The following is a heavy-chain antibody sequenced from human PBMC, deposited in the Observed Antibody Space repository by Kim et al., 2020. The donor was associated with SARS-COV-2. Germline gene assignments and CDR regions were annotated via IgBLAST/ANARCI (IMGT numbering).Heavy chain of an antibody. CDR3: ARGQWVVRCCDY. J-gene: IGHJ4*02. V-gene: IGHV4-39*07. Sequence: YDPYLKSQVTISVDTSKHQFSLERSSVTAADTAVYYCARGQWVVRCCDYWGQGTLVTVSS. D-gene: IGHD6-19*01.